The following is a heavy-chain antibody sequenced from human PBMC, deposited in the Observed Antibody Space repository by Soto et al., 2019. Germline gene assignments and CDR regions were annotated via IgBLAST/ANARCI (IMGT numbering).Heavy chain of an antibody. CDR2: ISWNSGSI. V-gene: IGHV3-9*01. Sequence: GGSLRLSCAASGFTFDDYAMHWVRQAPGKGLEWVSGISWNSGSIGYADSVKGRFTISRDNAKNSLYLQMNSLRAEDTALYYCAKDSYYDSSGPFDYWGQGTLVTVSS. D-gene: IGHD3-22*01. CDR3: AKDSYYDSSGPFDY. CDR1: GFTFDDYA. J-gene: IGHJ4*02.